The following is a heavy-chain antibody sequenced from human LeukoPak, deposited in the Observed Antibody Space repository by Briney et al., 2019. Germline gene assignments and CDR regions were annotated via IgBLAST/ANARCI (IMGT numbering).Heavy chain of an antibody. CDR2: VNSDGSTT. CDR3: ARGYYSSSRFDS. J-gene: IGHJ4*02. Sequence: GGSLRLSCAASGFPFSNYWMHWVRQAPGKGLVWVSRVNSDGSTTNYADSVKGRFTISRDNAENTLYMRMNSLRPEDTAVYYCARGYYSSSRFDSWGQGTLVTVSS. V-gene: IGHV3-74*01. D-gene: IGHD6-13*01. CDR1: GFPFSNYW.